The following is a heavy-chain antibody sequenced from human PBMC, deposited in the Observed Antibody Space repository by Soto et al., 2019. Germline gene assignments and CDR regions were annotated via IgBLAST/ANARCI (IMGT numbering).Heavy chain of an antibody. Sequence: EVQLVESGGGLVKPGGSLRLSCAASGFTFSSYSMNWVRQAPGKGLEWVSSISSSSHYIYYADSVKGRFTISRDNAKNSLYLQMISLRADDTAVYYCARDRLGISSHDYWGQGTLVTVSS. D-gene: IGHD6-6*01. CDR3: ARDRLGISSHDY. V-gene: IGHV3-21*02. J-gene: IGHJ4*02. CDR1: GFTFSSYS. CDR2: ISSSSHYI.